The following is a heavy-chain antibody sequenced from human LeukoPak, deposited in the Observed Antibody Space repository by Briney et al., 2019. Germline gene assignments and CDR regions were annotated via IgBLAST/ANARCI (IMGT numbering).Heavy chain of an antibody. J-gene: IGHJ5*02. V-gene: IGHV4-39*07. CDR1: GGSISSNSYY. CDR3: ARYVVASGPGYNWFDP. Sequence: PSETLSLTCAVSGGSISSNSYYWGWLRQPPGTGLDWIGHIYYTGSTYYNPSLKSRATISVDTSKNHFSLRLSSVTAADTAVYYCARYVVASGPGYNWFDPWGQGKLAIVSS. D-gene: IGHD2-15*01. CDR2: IYYTGST.